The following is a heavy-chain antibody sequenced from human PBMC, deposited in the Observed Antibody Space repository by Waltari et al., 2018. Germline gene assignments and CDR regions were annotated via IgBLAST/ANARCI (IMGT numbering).Heavy chain of an antibody. D-gene: IGHD2-2*01. CDR2: IYYSGST. Sequence: QLQLQESGPGLVKPSETLSLTCTVSGGSISSSSYYWGWIRKPPGKGLEWIGSIYYSGSTYYNPSLKSRVTISVDTSKNQFSLKLSSVTAADTAVYYCARVPLYCSSTSCYLVAFDIWGQGTMVTVSS. CDR3: ARVPLYCSSTSCYLVAFDI. V-gene: IGHV4-39*07. CDR1: GGSISSSSYY. J-gene: IGHJ3*02.